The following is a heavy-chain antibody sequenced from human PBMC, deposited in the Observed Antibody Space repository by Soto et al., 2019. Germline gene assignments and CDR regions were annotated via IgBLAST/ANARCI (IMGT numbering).Heavy chain of an antibody. CDR3: ARHDSTVVTPFDY. CDR2: IYYSGST. CDR1: GGSISSSSYY. J-gene: IGHJ4*02. Sequence: SETLSLTCTVSGGSISSSSYYWGWIRQPPGKGLEWIGSIYYSGSTYYNPSLKSRVTISEDTSKNQFSLKLSSVTAADTAVYYCARHDSTVVTPFDYWGQGTLVTVSS. V-gene: IGHV4-39*01. D-gene: IGHD4-17*01.